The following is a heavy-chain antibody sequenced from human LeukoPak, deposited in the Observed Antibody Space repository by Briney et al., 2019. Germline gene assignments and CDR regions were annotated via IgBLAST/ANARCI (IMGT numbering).Heavy chain of an antibody. CDR2: IYYSGST. Sequence: SETLSLTCTVSGGSISSYYWSWIRQPPGKGLEWIGYIYYSGSTNYNPSLKSRVTISVDTSKNQFSLKLSSVTAADTAVYYCAREPRIAVHAFDIWGQGTMVTVSS. V-gene: IGHV4-59*01. D-gene: IGHD6-13*01. CDR3: AREPRIAVHAFDI. CDR1: GGSISSYY. J-gene: IGHJ3*02.